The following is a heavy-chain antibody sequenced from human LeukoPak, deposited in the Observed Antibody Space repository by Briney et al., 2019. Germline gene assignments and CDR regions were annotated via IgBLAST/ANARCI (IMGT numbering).Heavy chain of an antibody. CDR3: ARTCGGDCADAFDI. CDR2: IYYSGST. CDR1: GGSISSSSYY. Sequence: PSETLSLTCTVSGGSISSSSYYWGWIRQPPGKGLEWIGSIYYSGSTYYNPSLKSRVTISVDTSKNQFSLKLSSVTAADTAVYYCARTCGGDCADAFDIWGQGTMVTVSS. D-gene: IGHD2-21*02. V-gene: IGHV4-39*01. J-gene: IGHJ3*02.